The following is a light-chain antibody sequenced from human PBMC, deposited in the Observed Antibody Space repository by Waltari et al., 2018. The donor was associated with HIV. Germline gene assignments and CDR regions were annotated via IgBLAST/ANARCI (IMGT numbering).Light chain of an antibody. Sequence: NFMLTQPHSVSESPGKTVTISCTRSSGSIASTYVQWYQQRPGSSPTTVIYEDNQRPSGVPDRFSGSIDSSSNSASLTISRLKTEDEADYYCQSYDSSNHLIFGGGTKLTVL. J-gene: IGLJ2*01. CDR3: QSYDSSNHLI. CDR2: EDN. CDR1: SGSIASTY. V-gene: IGLV6-57*01.